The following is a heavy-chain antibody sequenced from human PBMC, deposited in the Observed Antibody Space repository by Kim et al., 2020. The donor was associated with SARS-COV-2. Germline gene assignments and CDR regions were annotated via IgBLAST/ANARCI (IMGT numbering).Heavy chain of an antibody. CDR3: ARSTFGDGYNYPFDY. CDR1: GVSISSYY. Sequence: SETLSLTCTVSGVSISSYYWSWIRQPPWKGLEWIGYIYYSRSTNYNPSLKSRVTISVDTSKNQFSLKLSSVTAADTAVYYCARSTFGDGYNYPFDYWGQGTLVTISS. D-gene: IGHD5-12*01. CDR2: IYYSRST. J-gene: IGHJ4*02. V-gene: IGHV4-59*13.